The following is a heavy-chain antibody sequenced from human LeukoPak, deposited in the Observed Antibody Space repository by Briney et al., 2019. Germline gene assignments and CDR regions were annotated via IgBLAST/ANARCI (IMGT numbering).Heavy chain of an antibody. CDR3: IRGGANSPFDY. CDR1: GFTFGDYT. D-gene: IGHD1-1*01. J-gene: IGHJ4*02. Sequence: GGSLRLSCTASGFTFGDYTMTWFRQAPGKGLEWVGFIRSKAYGGTTEDAASVKGRFAISRDDSKSIAYLQMNSLKTEDTAVYYCIRGGANSPFDYRGQGTLVTVSS. V-gene: IGHV3-49*03. CDR2: IRSKAYGGTT.